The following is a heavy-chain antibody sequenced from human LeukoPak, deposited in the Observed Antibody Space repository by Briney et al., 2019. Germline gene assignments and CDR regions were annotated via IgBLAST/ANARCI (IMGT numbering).Heavy chain of an antibody. CDR1: GFTFSSYA. Sequence: GGSLGLSCAASGFTFSSYAMSWVRQAPGKGLEWVSAISGSGGSTYYADSVKGRFTISRDNSKNTLYLQMNSLRAEDTAVYYCAKDEGGYYYDSSGYYEVYWGQGTLVTVSS. J-gene: IGHJ4*02. V-gene: IGHV3-23*01. D-gene: IGHD3-22*01. CDR2: ISGSGGST. CDR3: AKDEGGYYYDSSGYYEVY.